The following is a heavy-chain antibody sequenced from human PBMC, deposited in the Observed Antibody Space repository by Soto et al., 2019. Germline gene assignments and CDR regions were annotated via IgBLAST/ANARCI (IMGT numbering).Heavy chain of an antibody. V-gene: IGHV1-3*01. CDR2: INAGNGNT. J-gene: IGHJ4*02. CDR3: ALYCSGGSCSQAYFDY. CDR1: GYTFTSYA. D-gene: IGHD2-15*01. Sequence: ASVKVSCKASGYTFTSYAMHWVRQAPGQRLEWMGWINAGNGNTKYSQKFQGRVTITRDTSASTAYMELSSLRSEDTAVYYCALYCSGGSCSQAYFDYWGQGTLVTVSS.